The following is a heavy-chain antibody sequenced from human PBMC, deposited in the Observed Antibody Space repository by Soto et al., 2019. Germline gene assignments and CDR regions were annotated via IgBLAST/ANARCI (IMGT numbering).Heavy chain of an antibody. Sequence: SVKVSCKASGGTFSSYAISWVRQAPGQGLEWMGGIIPIFGTTNYAQKFQGRVTITADESTSTVYMELSSLRSEDTAVYYCARDLTGGPTYYDFWSGYSPVDYWGLGTLVTVSS. CDR1: GGTFSSYA. CDR3: ARDLTGGPTYYDFWSGYSPVDY. D-gene: IGHD3-3*01. V-gene: IGHV1-69*13. CDR2: IIPIFGTT. J-gene: IGHJ4*02.